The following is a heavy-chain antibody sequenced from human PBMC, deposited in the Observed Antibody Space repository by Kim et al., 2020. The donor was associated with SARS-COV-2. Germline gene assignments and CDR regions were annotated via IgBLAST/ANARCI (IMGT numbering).Heavy chain of an antibody. CDR3: AKNRWPLPSDAFDI. Sequence: GGSLRLSCAASGFTFGDYAMHWVRQAPGKGLEWVSGISWNSGSIGYADSVKGRFTISRDNAKNSLYLQMNSLRAEDTALYYCAKNRWPLPSDAFDIWGQGTMVTVSS. D-gene: IGHD2-15*01. CDR2: ISWNSGSI. V-gene: IGHV3-9*01. J-gene: IGHJ3*02. CDR1: GFTFGDYA.